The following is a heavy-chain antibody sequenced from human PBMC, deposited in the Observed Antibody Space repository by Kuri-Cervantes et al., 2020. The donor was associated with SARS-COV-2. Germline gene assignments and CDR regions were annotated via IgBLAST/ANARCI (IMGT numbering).Heavy chain of an antibody. CDR2: ISSSSSQR. J-gene: IGHJ4*02. V-gene: IGHV3-21*01. D-gene: IGHD4-23*01. CDR1: GFTFSSYS. CDR3: AKDKQGNHDY. Sequence: GGSLRLSCAASGFTFSSYSMNWVRQAPGKGLEWVSSISSSSSQRYYVDSVKGRFTISRDNAKNSLYLQMNSLRAEDTAVYYCAKDKQGNHDYWGQGTLVTVSS.